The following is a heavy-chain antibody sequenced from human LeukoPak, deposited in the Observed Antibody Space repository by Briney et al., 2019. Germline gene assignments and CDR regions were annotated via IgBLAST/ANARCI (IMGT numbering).Heavy chain of an antibody. CDR2: ISSSSSYI. J-gene: IGHJ4*02. CDR3: ARDKGHDSSGYYPDFDY. Sequence: GGSLRLSCAASGFTFSSYSMNWVPQAPGKGLEWVSSISSSSSYIYYADSVKGRFTISRDNAKNSLYLQMNSLRAEDTAVYYCARDKGHDSSGYYPDFDYWGQGTLVTVSS. D-gene: IGHD3-22*01. V-gene: IGHV3-21*01. CDR1: GFTFSSYS.